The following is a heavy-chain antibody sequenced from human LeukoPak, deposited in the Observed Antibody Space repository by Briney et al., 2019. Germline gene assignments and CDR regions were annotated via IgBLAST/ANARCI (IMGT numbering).Heavy chain of an antibody. Sequence: PGGSLRLSCAASGFTFSNSGMHWVRQAPGKGLEWVAIISYDRSNKYYADSVKGRFTISRDNSKNTLYLQMDSLRAEDTAVYYCARQNGLIRIAAAGLDCWGQGTLVTVSS. CDR2: ISYDRSNK. CDR3: ARQNGLIRIAAAGLDC. CDR1: GFTFSNSG. J-gene: IGHJ4*02. V-gene: IGHV3-30*03. D-gene: IGHD6-13*01.